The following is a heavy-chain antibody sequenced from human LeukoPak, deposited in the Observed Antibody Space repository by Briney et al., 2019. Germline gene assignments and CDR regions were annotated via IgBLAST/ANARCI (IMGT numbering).Heavy chain of an antibody. J-gene: IGHJ4*02. Sequence: SQTLSLTCAISGDSVSTKSAAWNWTRQSPSRGLEWLGRTYYRSKWFNDYAVSVKSRITINPDTSKNQFSLQLNSVTPDDTAVYYCARANWGEYFDHWGQGTLVTVSS. V-gene: IGHV6-1*01. D-gene: IGHD7-27*01. CDR3: ARANWGEYFDH. CDR2: TYYRSKWFN. CDR1: GDSVSTKSAA.